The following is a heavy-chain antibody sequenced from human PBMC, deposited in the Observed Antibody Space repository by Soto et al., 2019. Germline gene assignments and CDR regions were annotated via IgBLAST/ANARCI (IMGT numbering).Heavy chain of an antibody. CDR1: GFTFSSYG. Sequence: QVQLVESGGGVVQPGRSLRLSCAASGFTFSSYGMHWVRQAPGKGLEWVAVIWYAGSNKYYADSLKGRFTISRDNSKNRLYLQMNSLRAEETAGYYCDRDTRWLQSYSFEYWGQGTLVTVSS. J-gene: IGHJ4*02. V-gene: IGHV3-33*01. CDR2: IWYAGSNK. CDR3: DRDTRWLQSYSFEY. D-gene: IGHD5-12*01.